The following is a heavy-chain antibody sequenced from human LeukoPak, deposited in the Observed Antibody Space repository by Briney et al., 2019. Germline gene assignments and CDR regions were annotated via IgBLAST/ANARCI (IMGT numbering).Heavy chain of an antibody. Sequence: ASVKVSCKASGYTFDGYGISWVRQAPGQGLEYMGWISAYNGNTNYAQRLQGRVTLTTDTSTNTAYMDLRSLKSDDTAVYYCARAHPRVPAAKLADYWGQGTLVTVSS. V-gene: IGHV1-18*01. D-gene: IGHD2-2*01. J-gene: IGHJ4*02. CDR1: GYTFDGYG. CDR3: ARAHPRVPAAKLADY. CDR2: ISAYNGNT.